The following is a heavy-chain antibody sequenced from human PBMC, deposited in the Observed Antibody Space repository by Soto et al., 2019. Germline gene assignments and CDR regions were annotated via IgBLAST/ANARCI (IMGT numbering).Heavy chain of an antibody. CDR1: GGSISSSNW. J-gene: IGHJ6*02. CDR3: AREGGSLLWLPHGMDV. CDR2: IYHSGST. D-gene: IGHD3-10*01. V-gene: IGHV4-4*02. Sequence: QVQLQESGPGLVKPSGTLSLTCAVSGGSISSSNWWSWVRQPPGKGLEWIGEIYHSGSTNYNPSLKSRVTISXXKXKXXFSLKLSSVTAADTAVYYCAREGGSLLWLPHGMDVWGQGTTVTVSS.